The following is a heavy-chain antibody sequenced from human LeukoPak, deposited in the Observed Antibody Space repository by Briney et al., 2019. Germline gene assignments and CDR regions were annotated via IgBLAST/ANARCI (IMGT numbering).Heavy chain of an antibody. CDR1: GYTLTELS. CDR2: FDPEDGET. CDR3: ATWDPYDILTGYYLRNFDY. V-gene: IGHV1-24*01. J-gene: IGHJ4*02. Sequence: GASVTVSCKVSGYTLTELSMHWVRQAPGKGLEWMGGFDPEDGETIYAQKFQGRVTMTEDTSTDTAYMELSSLRSEDTAVYYCATWDPYDILTGYYLRNFDYWGQGTLVTVSS. D-gene: IGHD3-9*01.